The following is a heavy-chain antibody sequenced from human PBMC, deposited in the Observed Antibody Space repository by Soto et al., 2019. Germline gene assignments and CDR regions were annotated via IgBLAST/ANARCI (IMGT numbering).Heavy chain of an antibody. V-gene: IGHV3-33*01. J-gene: IGHJ6*02. CDR3: ARDRDYGMDV. CDR1: GFTFSSYG. CDR2: IWYDGSNK. Sequence: QVQLVESGGGVVQPGRSLRLSCAASGFTFSSYGMHWVRQAPGKGLEWVAVIWYDGSNKYYADSVKGRFTISRDNSKNTLYLQMNSRRAEDTAVYYCARDRDYGMDVWGQGTTVTVSS.